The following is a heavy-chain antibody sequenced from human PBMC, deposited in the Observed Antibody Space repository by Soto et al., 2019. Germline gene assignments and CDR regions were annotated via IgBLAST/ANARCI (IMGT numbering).Heavy chain of an antibody. V-gene: IGHV3-23*01. CDR2: ISGSGANT. J-gene: IGHJ3*01. Sequence: LRLSCAASGFTFSSYAMSWVRQRPGKGLEWVSAISGSGANTYYADSLKGRFTISRDNSKNTLDLQMNSLRAEDTAIYYCAKDRDIVVVIDATATGAFDFWGQGTLVTVSS. D-gene: IGHD2-15*01. CDR3: AKDRDIVVVIDATATGAFDF. CDR1: GFTFSSYA.